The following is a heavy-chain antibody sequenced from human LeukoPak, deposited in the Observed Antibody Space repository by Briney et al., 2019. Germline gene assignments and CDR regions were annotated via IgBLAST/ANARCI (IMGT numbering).Heavy chain of an antibody. J-gene: IGHJ6*02. CDR1: GITFSSYG. CDR3: AKGGAGHCYGMDV. Sequence: GGSLRLSCAASGITFSSYGMSWVRRAPGKGLEWVSAISGSGTSTYYADSVKGRFTISRDNSKKTLSLQMNSLRAEDTAVYYCAKGGAGHCYGMDVWGQGTTVTVSS. CDR2: ISGSGTST. D-gene: IGHD3-16*01. V-gene: IGHV3-23*01.